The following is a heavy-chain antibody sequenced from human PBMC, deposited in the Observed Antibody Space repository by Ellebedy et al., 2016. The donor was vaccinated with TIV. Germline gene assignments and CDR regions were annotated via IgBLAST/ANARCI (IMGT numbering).Heavy chain of an antibody. Sequence: GESLKISCEASGFTFSSHGMNWVRQAPGKGLEGLAVISYEGNDKYYVNSVKGRFTISRDNSKNTVYLQMNSLRAEDTAVYYCARGASLYGDYVFDYWGQGTLVTVSS. V-gene: IGHV3-30*03. CDR3: ARGASLYGDYVFDY. CDR1: GFTFSSHG. D-gene: IGHD4-17*01. CDR2: ISYEGNDK. J-gene: IGHJ4*02.